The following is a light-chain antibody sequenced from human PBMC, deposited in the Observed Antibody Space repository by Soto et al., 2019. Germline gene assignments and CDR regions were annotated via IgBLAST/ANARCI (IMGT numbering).Light chain of an antibody. V-gene: IGKV3-15*01. J-gene: IGKJ1*01. Sequence: EIVMTQSPVTLSVSPGERATLSCRASQSVSSNLAWYQRKPGQAPRLLIYGASTRATGIPARFSGSGSGTEFTLTISSLQSEDFAVYYCQQYNNWPPWTFGQGTKVDIK. CDR1: QSVSSN. CDR2: GAS. CDR3: QQYNNWPPWT.